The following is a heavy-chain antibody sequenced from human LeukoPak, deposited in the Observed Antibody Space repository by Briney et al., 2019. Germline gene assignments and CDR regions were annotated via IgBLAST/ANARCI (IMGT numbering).Heavy chain of an antibody. CDR2: INEDGSGR. V-gene: IGHV3-7*01. CDR1: GFTFSSYW. J-gene: IGHJ4*02. CDR3: ARAAGGTSRDY. D-gene: IGHD1-26*01. Sequence: GGSLRLSCAVSGFTFSSYWMSWVRQAPGKGLEWLANINEDGSGRFYVDSVKGRLTISRDNAKNSLFLQMNSLRAEDRAVYYCARAAGGTSRDYWGQGTLVNVSS.